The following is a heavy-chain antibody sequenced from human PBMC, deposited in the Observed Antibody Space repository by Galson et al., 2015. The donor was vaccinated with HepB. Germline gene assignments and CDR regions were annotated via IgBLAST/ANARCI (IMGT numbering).Heavy chain of an antibody. CDR3: ARHLYSNSWGGWFDP. D-gene: IGHD6-13*01. Sequence: SQRLSCAASGFSFRSHSMHWVRQGPGKGLEWVSSISSSSSYIDYEDSVKGRFTISRDNAKNSLYLQMSSLRAEDTAVYYCARHLYSNSWGGWFDPWGQGTLVTVSS. CDR1: GFSFRSHS. J-gene: IGHJ5*02. V-gene: IGHV3-21*01. CDR2: ISSSSSYI.